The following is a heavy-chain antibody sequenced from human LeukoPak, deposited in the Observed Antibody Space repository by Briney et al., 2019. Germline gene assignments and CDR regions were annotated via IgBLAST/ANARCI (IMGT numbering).Heavy chain of an antibody. J-gene: IGHJ4*02. CDR1: AFTLSSYW. D-gene: IGHD2-2*01. V-gene: IGHV3-7*01. CDR3: ARDYCRTTSCLES. Sequence: PGGALRLSCAASAFTLSSYWMSWVRQAPGKGLEWVASIKADGSEKYYVDSVKGRFTISRDNAQNSLYLRMNSLRAEDTAVYYCARDYCRTTSCLESWGQGTLVTVSS. CDR2: IKADGSEK.